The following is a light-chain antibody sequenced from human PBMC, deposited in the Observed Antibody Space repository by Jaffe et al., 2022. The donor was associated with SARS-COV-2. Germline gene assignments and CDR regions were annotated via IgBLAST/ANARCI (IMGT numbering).Light chain of an antibody. Sequence: SYELTQPPSVSVSPGQTASITCSGDKLGERYACWYQQRPGQSPVLVIFQDNKRPSGIPERFSGSKSGNTATLTISGTQAIDEADYYCQAWDSSTGVFGGGTKLTVL. CDR3: QAWDSSTGV. J-gene: IGLJ2*01. CDR1: KLGERY. CDR2: QDN. V-gene: IGLV3-1*01.